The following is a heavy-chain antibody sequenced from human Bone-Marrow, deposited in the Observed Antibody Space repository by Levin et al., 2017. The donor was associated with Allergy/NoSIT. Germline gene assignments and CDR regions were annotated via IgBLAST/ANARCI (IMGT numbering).Heavy chain of an antibody. J-gene: IGHJ5*02. D-gene: IGHD2-2*01. V-gene: IGHV4-59*01. CDR1: GGSMSNYY. CDR2: IYFTGSI. CDR3: ARLPSSSRNLYNWFDP. Sequence: PGGSLRLSCTVSGGSMSNYYWSWIRQPPGKGLEWMGYIYFTGSINYNPSLKSRVSISVDAPKNQFSLNLSSVTAADTAVYYCARLPSSSRNLYNWFDPWGQGTLVTVSS.